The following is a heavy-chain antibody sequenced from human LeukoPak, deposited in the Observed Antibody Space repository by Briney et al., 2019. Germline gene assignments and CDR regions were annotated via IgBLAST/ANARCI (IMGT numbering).Heavy chain of an antibody. Sequence: GRSLGLSCAASGFTFSSYAMHWVRQAPGKGLEWVAVISYDGSNKYYADSVKGRFTISRDNAKNSLYLQMNSLRAEDTAVYYRARDAMVRGVIMWYFDYWGQGTLVTVSS. V-gene: IGHV3-30-3*01. D-gene: IGHD3-10*01. CDR1: GFTFSSYA. J-gene: IGHJ4*02. CDR3: ARDAMVRGVIMWYFDY. CDR2: ISYDGSNK.